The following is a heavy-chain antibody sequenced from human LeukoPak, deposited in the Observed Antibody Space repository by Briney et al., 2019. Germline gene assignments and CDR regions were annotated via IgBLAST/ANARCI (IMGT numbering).Heavy chain of an antibody. CDR2: INPNSGGS. CDR3: AIMTSGFWSLPEMDV. CDR1: GYTFTGHH. Sequence: KVPCKASGYTFTGHHMQWVRQGPGQGLEWMGWINPNSGGSNYAQQLQGMVTMTRDTSISTAYMELSLLGSDDAAVYYCAIMTSGFWSLPEMDVWGKGTTVTVSS. V-gene: IGHV1-2*02. J-gene: IGHJ6*04. D-gene: IGHD3-3*01.